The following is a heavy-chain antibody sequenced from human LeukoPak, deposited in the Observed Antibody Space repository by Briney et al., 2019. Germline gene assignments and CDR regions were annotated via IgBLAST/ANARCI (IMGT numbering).Heavy chain of an antibody. CDR1: GFTFSSYG. J-gene: IGHJ4*02. CDR2: IRYDGSNK. Sequence: PGRSLRLSCAASGFTFSSYGMHWVRQAPGKGLEWVAFIRYDGSNKYYADSVKGRFTISRDNSKNTLYLQMNSLRAEDTAVYYCAKDRGSMITQSADYWGQGTLVTVSS. CDR3: AKDRGSMITQSADY. V-gene: IGHV3-30*02. D-gene: IGHD3-22*01.